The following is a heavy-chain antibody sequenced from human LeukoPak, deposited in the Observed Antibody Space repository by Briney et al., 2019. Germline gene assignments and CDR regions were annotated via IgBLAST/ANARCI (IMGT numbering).Heavy chain of an antibody. D-gene: IGHD3-3*01. CDR2: ISGSGGGT. Sequence: GGSLRLSCAASGFTFSSYAMSWVRQAPGKGLEWVSAISGSGGGTYYADSVKGRFTISRDNSKNTMYLQMNSLRAEDTAVYYCAKVPSPFGVVRYFDYWGQGTLVTVSS. CDR1: GFTFSSYA. V-gene: IGHV3-23*01. J-gene: IGHJ4*02. CDR3: AKVPSPFGVVRYFDY.